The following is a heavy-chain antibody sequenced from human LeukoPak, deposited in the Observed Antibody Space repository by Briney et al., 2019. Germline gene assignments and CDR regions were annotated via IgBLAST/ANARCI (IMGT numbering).Heavy chain of an antibody. D-gene: IGHD3-22*01. Sequence: GGSLRLSCAASGFTLSSYSMNWVRQAPGKGLEWVSSISSSSSYIYYADSVKGRFTISRDNAKNSLYLQMNSLRAEDTAVYYCARGRGMIRPTGRFDPWGQGTLVTVSS. V-gene: IGHV3-21*01. J-gene: IGHJ5*02. CDR1: GFTLSSYS. CDR3: ARGRGMIRPTGRFDP. CDR2: ISSSSSYI.